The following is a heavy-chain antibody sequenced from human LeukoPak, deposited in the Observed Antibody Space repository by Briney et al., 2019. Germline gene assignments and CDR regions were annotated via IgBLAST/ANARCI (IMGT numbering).Heavy chain of an antibody. Sequence: GGSLRLSCAASFSTFNKAWMNWARKAPGRGREWVGRIKSRADGGTTDYATPVKDRFTISRDDSENTAFLQMNSLKTEDTAIYYCSTHPTSGFWGQGTLVTVSS. CDR1: FSTFNKAW. CDR3: STHPTSGF. CDR2: IKSRADGGTT. V-gene: IGHV3-15*07. D-gene: IGHD2-15*01. J-gene: IGHJ4*02.